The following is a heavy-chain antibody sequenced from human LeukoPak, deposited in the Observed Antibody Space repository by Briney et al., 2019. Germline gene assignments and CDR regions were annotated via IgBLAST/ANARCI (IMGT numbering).Heavy chain of an antibody. CDR2: ISSSGGTM. V-gene: IGHV3-11*04. J-gene: IGHJ6*03. CDR3: ARDVRSSGSYYSRSYFYMDV. D-gene: IGHD3-10*01. CDR1: GFIFSDYY. Sequence: PGGSLRLSCAASGFIFSDYYMSWIRQAPGKGLEWVSYISSSGGTMYYADSVKGRFTIFRDNAKNSLYLQMNGLRAEDTAIYYCARDVRSSGSYYSRSYFYMDVWGKGTRSPSP.